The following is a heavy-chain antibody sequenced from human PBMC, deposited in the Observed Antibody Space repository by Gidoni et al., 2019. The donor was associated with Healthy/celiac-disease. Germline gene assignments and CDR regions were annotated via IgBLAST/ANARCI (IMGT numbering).Heavy chain of an antibody. Sequence: QVQLQESGPGLVKPSQTLSLTCTVSGGSISSGGYYWSWIRQHPGKGLEWIGYIYYSGSTYYNPSLKSRVTISVDTSKNQFSLKLSSVTAADTAVYYCQARPQELDSDDAFDIWGQGTMVTVSS. V-gene: IGHV4-31*03. J-gene: IGHJ3*02. D-gene: IGHD1-7*01. CDR3: QARPQELDSDDAFDI. CDR1: GGSISSGGYY. CDR2: IYYSGST.